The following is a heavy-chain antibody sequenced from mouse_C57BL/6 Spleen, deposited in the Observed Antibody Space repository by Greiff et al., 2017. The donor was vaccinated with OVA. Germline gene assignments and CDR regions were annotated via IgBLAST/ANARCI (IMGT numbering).Heavy chain of an antibody. CDR3: AREGYDYDAKTPMDD. CDR1: GYTFTSYW. D-gene: IGHD2-4*01. Sequence: QVQLQQPGAELVKPGASVKLSCKASGYTFTSYWMHWVKQRPGQGLEWIGMIHPNSGSTNYNEKFKSKATLTVDKSSSTAYMQLSSLTAEDSAVYYCAREGYDYDAKTPMDDWGQGTSVTVSS. V-gene: IGHV1-64*01. J-gene: IGHJ4*01. CDR2: IHPNSGST.